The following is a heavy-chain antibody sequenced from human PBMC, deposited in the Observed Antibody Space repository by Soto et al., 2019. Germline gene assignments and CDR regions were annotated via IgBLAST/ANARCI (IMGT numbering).Heavy chain of an antibody. J-gene: IGHJ6*02. CDR2: IYPGDSDT. CDR3: ARRGESGSSYGMDV. CDR1: GDSFTRYW. Sequence: GESLTISCTCSGDSFTRYWIGWVRQMPGKGLEWMGIIYPGDSDTRYSPSFQGQVTISADKSISTAYLQWSSLKASGTAMYYCARRGESGSSYGMDVWGQGTTVTVSS. V-gene: IGHV5-51*01. D-gene: IGHD1-26*01.